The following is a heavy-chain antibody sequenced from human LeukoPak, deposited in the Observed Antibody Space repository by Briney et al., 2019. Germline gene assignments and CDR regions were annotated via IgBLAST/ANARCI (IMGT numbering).Heavy chain of an antibody. CDR2: INPNSGGT. J-gene: IGHJ3*02. Sequence: ASVKVSCKASGYTFTSYYMHWVRQAPGQGLEWMGWINPNSGGTNYAQKFQGWVTMTRDTSISTAYMELSRLRSDDTAVYYCASSYGNRYCSSTSCPDAFDIWGQGTMVTVSS. D-gene: IGHD2-2*01. V-gene: IGHV1-2*04. CDR1: GYTFTSYY. CDR3: ASSYGNRYCSSTSCPDAFDI.